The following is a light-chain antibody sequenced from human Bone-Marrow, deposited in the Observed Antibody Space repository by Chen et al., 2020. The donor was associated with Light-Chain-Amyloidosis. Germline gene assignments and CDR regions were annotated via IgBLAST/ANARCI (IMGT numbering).Light chain of an antibody. J-gene: IGKJ4*01. Sequence: EIVLTQSPGTLSLSPGEGANLSCRASQTSSSNYLTWYQQNFGQAPRLLIYGSSSRATGIPDRCTGSGSGSDFTLTINSLEPEDFAMYCCQQYGTSPLTFGGGTKVEIK. CDR2: GSS. CDR3: QQYGTSPLT. CDR1: QTSSSNY. V-gene: IGKV3-20*01.